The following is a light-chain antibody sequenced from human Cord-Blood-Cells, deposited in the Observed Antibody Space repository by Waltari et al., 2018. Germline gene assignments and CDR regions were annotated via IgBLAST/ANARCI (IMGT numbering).Light chain of an antibody. CDR1: SSNIGSNT. Sequence: QSVLTQPPSAYRPPGPRVTISCSGTSSNIGSNTVNWYQQLPGTAPKLLTYSNNQRPSGVPDRFSGSKSGTSASLAISGLQSEDEADYYCAAWDDSLNGYVFGTGTKVTVL. V-gene: IGLV1-44*01. CDR2: SNN. CDR3: AAWDDSLNGYV. J-gene: IGLJ1*01.